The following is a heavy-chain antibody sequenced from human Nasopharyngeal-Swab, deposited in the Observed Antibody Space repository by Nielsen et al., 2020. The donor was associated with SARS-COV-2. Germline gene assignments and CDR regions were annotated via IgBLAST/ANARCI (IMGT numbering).Heavy chain of an antibody. J-gene: IGHJ4*02. CDR1: GGSISSGGYY. CDR2: IYYSGST. D-gene: IGHD1-26*01. V-gene: IGHV4-31*03. CDR3: ARSMSGATAFDY. Sequence: SETLSLPCTVSGGSISSGGYYWSWIRQHPGKGLEWIGYIYYSGSTYYNPSLKSRVTISVDTSKNQFSLKLSSVTAADTAVYYCARSMSGATAFDYWGQGTLVTVSS.